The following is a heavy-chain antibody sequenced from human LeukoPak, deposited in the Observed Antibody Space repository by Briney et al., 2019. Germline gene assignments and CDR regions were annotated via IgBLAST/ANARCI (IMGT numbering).Heavy chain of an antibody. Sequence: PGGSLRLSCVTSGFIFNKNGMHWVRQAPGKGLEWVSYIRKNGRDQYYADSVKGRFTISRDDPKNTVHLQITNLRSEDTAVYYCAKDWQWSQDYWGQGTLITVSS. J-gene: IGHJ4*02. CDR1: GFIFNKNG. CDR2: IRKNGRDQ. V-gene: IGHV3-30*02. D-gene: IGHD6-19*01. CDR3: AKDWQWSQDY.